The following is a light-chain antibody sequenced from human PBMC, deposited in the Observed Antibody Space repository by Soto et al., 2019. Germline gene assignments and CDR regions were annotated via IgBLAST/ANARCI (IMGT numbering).Light chain of an antibody. J-gene: IGLJ2*01. CDR2: DVS. CDR3: SSYTSSGTWVV. Sequence: QSVLTQPASVSGSPGQSITISCTGTSSDVGGYNYVSWYQQHPGKAPKLMIYDVSNRPSGVSNRFSGSKSGNAASLTISGLQAEDEADYYCSSYTSSGTWVVFGGGTKLTVL. CDR1: SSDVGGYNY. V-gene: IGLV2-14*01.